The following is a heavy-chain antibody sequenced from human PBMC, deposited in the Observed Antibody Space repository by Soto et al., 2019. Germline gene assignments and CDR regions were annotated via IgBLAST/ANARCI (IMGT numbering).Heavy chain of an antibody. J-gene: IGHJ4*02. Sequence: SETLSLTCTVSGGSISNGYYYWSWVRQNPGKCLEWIGHIYHSGRTYYNPSLKSRVTISVDTSKNQFSLNLSSVTAADTAVYYCARWVEVSLDYFDSWGQGTPVTVSS. CDR2: IYHSGRT. V-gene: IGHV4-31*03. CDR3: ARWVEVSLDYFDS. D-gene: IGHD2-15*01. CDR1: GGSISNGYYY.